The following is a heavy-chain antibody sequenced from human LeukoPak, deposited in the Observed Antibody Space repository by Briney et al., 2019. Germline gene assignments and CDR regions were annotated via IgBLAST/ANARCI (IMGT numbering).Heavy chain of an antibody. CDR3: ARARYGVFFYYPMDV. V-gene: IGHV4-34*01. Sequence: PSETLSLTCGVYGGSLSGYSWSWIRQPPGKGLEWIGEINHSGSTNYNPSLKSRVTMSVDTSKNQISLELSSVTAADTAVYYCARARYGVFFYYPMDVWGQGTTVTVSS. CDR2: INHSGST. D-gene: IGHD3-10*01. J-gene: IGHJ6*02. CDR1: GGSLSGYS.